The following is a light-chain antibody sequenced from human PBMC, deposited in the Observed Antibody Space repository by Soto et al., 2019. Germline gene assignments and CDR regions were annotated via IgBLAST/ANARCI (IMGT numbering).Light chain of an antibody. Sequence: QSALTQPASVSGSPGQSITISCTGTSSDVGGYNYVSWYQQHPGKASKLMIYDVSNRPSGVSNRFSGSKSGNTASLTISGLQAEDEADYYCSSYTSSSTLDVFGNGTKVTVL. J-gene: IGLJ1*01. CDR2: DVS. CDR3: SSYTSSSTLDV. V-gene: IGLV2-14*01. CDR1: SSDVGGYNY.